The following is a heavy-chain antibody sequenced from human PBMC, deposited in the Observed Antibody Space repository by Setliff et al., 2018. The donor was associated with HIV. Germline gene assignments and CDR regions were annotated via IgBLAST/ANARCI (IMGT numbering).Heavy chain of an antibody. D-gene: IGHD2-15*01. CDR1: GYSISSGYY. CDR2: IFHSGST. J-gene: IGHJ4*02. CDR3: VRYCSGGTCYDIDY. V-gene: IGHV4-38-2*01. Sequence: PSETLSLTCADSGYSISSGYYWGWIRQPPGKVLECIGSIFHSGSTYYSPSLKSRVTISVDTSKNQFSLQLNSVTAADTAVYYCVRYCSGGTCYDIDYWGQGTVVTVSS.